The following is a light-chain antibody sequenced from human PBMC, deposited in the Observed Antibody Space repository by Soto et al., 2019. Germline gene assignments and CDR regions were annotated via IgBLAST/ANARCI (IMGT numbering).Light chain of an antibody. CDR1: SSDVGSYNL. J-gene: IGLJ3*02. V-gene: IGLV2-23*01. CDR2: EGS. CDR3: CSYAGSSTLV. Sequence: QSVLTQPASVSGSPGQSITISCTGTSSDVGSYNLVSWYQQHPGKAPKLMIYEGSKRTSGVSNRFSGSKSSNTASLTISGPKTEDEADYYCCSYAGSSTLVFGGGTKVTVL.